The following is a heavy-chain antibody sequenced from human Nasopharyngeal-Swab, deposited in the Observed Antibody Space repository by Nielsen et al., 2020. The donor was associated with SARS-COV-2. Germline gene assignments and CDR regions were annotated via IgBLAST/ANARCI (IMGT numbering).Heavy chain of an antibody. J-gene: IGHJ4*02. CDR2: ISSSSSYI. D-gene: IGHD6-13*01. Sequence: GESLKISCAASGLTFSSYSMNWVRQAPGKGLEWVSSISSSSSYIYYADSVKGRFTISRDNAKNSLYLQMNSLRAEDTAVYYCAREEGSSWHYFDYWGQGTLVTVSS. CDR1: GLTFSSYS. CDR3: AREEGSSWHYFDY. V-gene: IGHV3-21*01.